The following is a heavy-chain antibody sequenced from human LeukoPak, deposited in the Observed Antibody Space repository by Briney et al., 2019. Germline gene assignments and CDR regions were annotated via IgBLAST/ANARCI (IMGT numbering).Heavy chain of an antibody. CDR2: ISKTGDTL. Sequence: GGSLRLSCAASGFTFSDYSMNWVRQAPGQGLEWLSYISKTGDTLYYADSVKGRFTITRDNARDSLYLQMNNLRAEDTAVYYCVRSFWVADTEGYWGQGTLVTVSS. D-gene: IGHD3-16*01. CDR1: GFTFSDYS. J-gene: IGHJ4*02. V-gene: IGHV3-48*01. CDR3: VRSFWVADTEGY.